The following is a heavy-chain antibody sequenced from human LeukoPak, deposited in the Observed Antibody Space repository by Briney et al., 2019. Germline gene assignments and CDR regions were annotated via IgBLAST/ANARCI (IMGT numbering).Heavy chain of an antibody. D-gene: IGHD3-22*01. J-gene: IGHJ4*02. CDR1: GFTFSSYA. CDR3: AKELYYYDSSGSFDY. CDR2: ISYHGSNK. V-gene: IGHV3-30*04. Sequence: GRSLRLSCAASGFTFSSYALHWVRQAPGKGLEWVAVISYHGSNKHYADSVKGRFTISRDNSKNTLYLQMNSLRAEDTAVYYCAKELYYYDSSGSFDYWGQGTLVTVSS.